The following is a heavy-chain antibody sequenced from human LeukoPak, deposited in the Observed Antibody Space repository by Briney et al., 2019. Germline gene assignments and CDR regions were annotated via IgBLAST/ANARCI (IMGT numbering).Heavy chain of an antibody. V-gene: IGHV5-51*01. Sequence: GESLKISCKGSGYSFTTYWIAWVRQMPGKGLEWMGIIYPGDSDTRYSPSFQGQVTISADKSISTAYLQWSSLKASDTAMYYCARTHNDSSSYVDGFDIWGQGTMVTVSS. CDR1: GYSFTTYW. D-gene: IGHD3-22*01. CDR2: IYPGDSDT. CDR3: ARTHNDSSSYVDGFDI. J-gene: IGHJ3*02.